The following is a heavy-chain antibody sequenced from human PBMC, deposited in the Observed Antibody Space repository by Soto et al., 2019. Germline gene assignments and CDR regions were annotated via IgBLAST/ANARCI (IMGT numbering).Heavy chain of an antibody. D-gene: IGHD3-10*01. CDR2: IYYSGST. CDR1: GGSISSGGYY. Sequence: SETLSLTCTVSGGSISSGGYYWSWIRQHPGKGLEWIGYIYYSGSTYYNPSLKSRVTISVDTSKNQFSLKLSSVTAADTAVYYCARAIRRGGGFDYWGQGTLVTVSS. CDR3: ARAIRRGGGFDY. J-gene: IGHJ4*02. V-gene: IGHV4-31*03.